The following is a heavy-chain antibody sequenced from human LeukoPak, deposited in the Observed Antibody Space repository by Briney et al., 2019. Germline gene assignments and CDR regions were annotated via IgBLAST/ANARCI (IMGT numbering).Heavy chain of an antibody. Sequence: SETLSLTCSVSGDSISTGGYYWTWIRQPPGKGLEWIGYIYYSGSTYLSPSLKSRLTISVDTSRGQLSLKLSSVSAADTAFYYCARGPLHGSDWHNVRKFDYWGQGAQVSVSS. CDR2: IYYSGST. CDR1: GDSISTGGYY. V-gene: IGHV4-31*03. D-gene: IGHD2-21*01. J-gene: IGHJ4*02. CDR3: ARGPLHGSDWHNVRKFDY.